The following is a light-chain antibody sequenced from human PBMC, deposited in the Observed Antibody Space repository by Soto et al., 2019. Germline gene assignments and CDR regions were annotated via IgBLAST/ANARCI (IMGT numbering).Light chain of an antibody. V-gene: IGKV3-20*01. Sequence: IGLTQSPVTLSLSPEERSTLSCSASQRIGSSYLAWYQQKPGQAPRLLIYGAYSRATGIPDRFSGSGYGKDLAITINSVAPEDFAVYFCQQYVSLPITFGQGTRLEIK. CDR2: GAY. CDR1: QRIGSSY. J-gene: IGKJ5*01. CDR3: QQYVSLPIT.